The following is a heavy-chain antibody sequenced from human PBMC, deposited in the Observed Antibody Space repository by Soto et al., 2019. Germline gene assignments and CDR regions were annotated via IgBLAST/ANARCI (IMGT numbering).Heavy chain of an antibody. CDR2: ILYDGSNK. D-gene: IGHD2-2*01. CDR1: GFTFSSYA. CDR3: ARTPLRYCISTSCYVDY. J-gene: IGHJ4*02. Sequence: QVQLVESGGGVVQPGRSLRLSCAASGFTFSSYAMHWVRQAPGKGLEWVAVILYDGSNKYYADSVKGRFTISRDNSKNTLYLQMNSLRAEDTAVYYCARTPLRYCISTSCYVDYWGQGTLVTVSS. V-gene: IGHV3-30-3*01.